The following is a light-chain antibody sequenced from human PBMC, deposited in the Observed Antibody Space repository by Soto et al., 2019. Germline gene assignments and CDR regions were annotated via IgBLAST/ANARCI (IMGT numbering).Light chain of an antibody. CDR2: GAS. J-gene: IGKJ1*01. CDR3: QNYDKAPLT. Sequence: DIQMTQSPSSLSASVGDRVTITCRASQGIYNHLAWYQQKPGNIPKLLIYGASTLQSGVPSRFSASGSGTDFILTISSLQSEDVATYYCQNYDKAPLTFGPGTRV. V-gene: IGKV1-27*01. CDR1: QGIYNH.